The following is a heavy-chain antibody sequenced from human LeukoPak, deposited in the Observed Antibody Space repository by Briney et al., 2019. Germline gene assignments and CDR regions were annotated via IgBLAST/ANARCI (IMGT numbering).Heavy chain of an antibody. J-gene: IGHJ4*02. CDR2: ISSSGSTV. V-gene: IGHV3-11*01. CDR1: GFTFSDYY. D-gene: IGHD3-10*01. CDR3: ARIDYYGSGSCLDY. Sequence: PGGSLRLSCAASGFTFSDYYMSWIRQAPGKGLEWVSYISSSGSTVYYADSVKGRFTISRDNAKNSLYLQMNSLRAEDTAVYYCARIDYYGSGSCLDYWGQGTLVTVSS.